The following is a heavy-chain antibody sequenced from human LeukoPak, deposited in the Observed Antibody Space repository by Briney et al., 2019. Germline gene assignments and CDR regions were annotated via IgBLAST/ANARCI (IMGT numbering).Heavy chain of an antibody. CDR1: GFTFGTYP. CDR2: ISEGSRTI. CDR3: ARGRAWELLGVDY. D-gene: IGHD1-26*01. J-gene: IGHJ4*02. V-gene: IGHV3-48*04. Sequence: GGSLRLSCAASGFTFGTYPMNWVRQAPGKGLEWLSYISEGSRTIYYADSVKGRFTISGDNTQNSLYLQMSSLRAEDTAVYYCARGRAWELLGVDYWGQGTLVTVSS.